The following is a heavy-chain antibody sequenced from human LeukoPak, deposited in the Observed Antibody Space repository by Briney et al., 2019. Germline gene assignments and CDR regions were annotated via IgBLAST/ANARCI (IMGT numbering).Heavy chain of an antibody. D-gene: IGHD3-22*01. CDR2: IYYSGST. Sequence: KPSETLSLTCTVSGGSISSYYWSWIRQPPGKGLEWTGYIYYSGSTNYNPSLKSRVTISVDTSKNQFSLKLSSVTAADTAVYYCARVVVSYFDYWGQGTLVTVSS. J-gene: IGHJ4*02. CDR3: ARVVVSYFDY. V-gene: IGHV4-59*01. CDR1: GGSISSYY.